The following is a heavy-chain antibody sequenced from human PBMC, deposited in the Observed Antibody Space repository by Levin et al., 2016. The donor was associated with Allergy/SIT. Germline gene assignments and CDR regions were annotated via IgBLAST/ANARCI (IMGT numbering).Heavy chain of an antibody. J-gene: IGHJ4*02. CDR3: ASFESSDIPDYYGSGGFDY. V-gene: IGHV4-39*01. CDR1: GGSISSSSYY. D-gene: IGHD3-10*01. Sequence: SETLSLTCTVSGGSISSSSYYWGWIRQPPGKGLEWIGSIYYSGSTYYNPSLKSRVTISVDTSKNQFSLKLSSVTAADTAVYYCASFESSDIPDYYGSGGFDYWGQGTLVTVSS. CDR2: IYYSGST.